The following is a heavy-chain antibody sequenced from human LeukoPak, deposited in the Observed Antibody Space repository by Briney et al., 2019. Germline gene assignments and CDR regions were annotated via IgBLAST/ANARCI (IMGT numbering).Heavy chain of an antibody. J-gene: IGHJ6*02. D-gene: IGHD6-19*01. Sequence: GASVKVSCKASGGTFSSYAISWVRQAPGQGLEWMGWISAYNGNTNYAQKLQGRVTMTTDTSTSTAYMELRSLRSDDTAVYYCARESGGYVYGMDVWGQGTTVTVSS. CDR2: ISAYNGNT. V-gene: IGHV1-18*01. CDR1: GGTFSSYA. CDR3: ARESGGYVYGMDV.